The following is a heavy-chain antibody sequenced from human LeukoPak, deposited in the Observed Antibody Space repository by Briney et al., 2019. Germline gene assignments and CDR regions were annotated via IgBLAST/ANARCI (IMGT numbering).Heavy chain of an antibody. Sequence: SETLSLTCTVSGGSISSSSYYWGWIRQPPGKGLEWIGEINHSGSTNYNPSLKSRVTKSVDTSKNQFSLKLSSVTAADTAVYYCARGGWFGELLSDWFDPWGQGTLVTVSS. V-gene: IGHV4-39*07. CDR3: ARGGWFGELLSDWFDP. D-gene: IGHD3-10*01. CDR1: GGSISSSSYY. CDR2: INHSGST. J-gene: IGHJ5*02.